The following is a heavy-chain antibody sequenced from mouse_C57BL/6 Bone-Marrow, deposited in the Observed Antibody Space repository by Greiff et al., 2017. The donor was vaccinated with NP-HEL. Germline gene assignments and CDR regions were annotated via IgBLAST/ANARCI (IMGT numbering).Heavy chain of an antibody. V-gene: IGHV10-1*01. Sequence: EVQLVESGGGLVQPKGSLKLSCAASGFSFNTYAMNWVRQAPGKGVEWVARIRSKSNNYATYYADSVKDRFTISRNYSESMHYLQMIHLKTDDTAMYYCVRQGDAIDYWGQGTSVTVSS. CDR3: VRQGDAIDY. J-gene: IGHJ4*01. CDR2: IRSKSNNYAT. CDR1: GFSFNTYA.